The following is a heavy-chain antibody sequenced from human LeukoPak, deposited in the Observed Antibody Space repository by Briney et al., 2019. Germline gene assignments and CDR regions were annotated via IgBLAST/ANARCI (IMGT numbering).Heavy chain of an antibody. Sequence: AASVKVSCKASGYTFTSYGISWVRQAPGQGLEWMGWISAYNGNTNYAQNLQGRVTMTTDLSTGTAYMELRSLRSDDTAVYYCARVYNSYYYYMDVWGKGTPVTVSS. D-gene: IGHD1-14*01. CDR3: ARVYNSYYYYMDV. CDR1: GYTFTSYG. J-gene: IGHJ6*03. V-gene: IGHV1-18*01. CDR2: ISAYNGNT.